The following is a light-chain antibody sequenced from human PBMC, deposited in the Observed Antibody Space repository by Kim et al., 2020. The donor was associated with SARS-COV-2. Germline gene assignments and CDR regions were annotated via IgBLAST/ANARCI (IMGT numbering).Light chain of an antibody. CDR2: EAS. V-gene: IGKV1-33*01. CDR1: QDIDKS. CDR3: QQYENIPLT. J-gene: IGKJ4*01. Sequence: ASVGDRVTITCQATQDIDKSLIWYQQKRGEAPKLLIYEASKLQSGVLSRFSGGGSGTHFTFTVSSLEPEDIATYYCQQYENIPLTFGGGTKVDIK.